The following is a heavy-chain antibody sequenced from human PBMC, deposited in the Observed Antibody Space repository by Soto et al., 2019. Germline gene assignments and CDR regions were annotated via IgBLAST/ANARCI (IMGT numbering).Heavy chain of an antibody. D-gene: IGHD6-6*01. Sequence: QVQLVQSGAEVKKPGASVKVSCKASGYTFTSYGISWVRQAPGQGLEWMGWISAYNGNTNYAQKLQGRVTMTTDPSTSTAYMGLRSLRSDDTAVYYCARRQEGVRIRYYYYGMDVWGQGTTVTVSS. V-gene: IGHV1-18*01. CDR2: ISAYNGNT. J-gene: IGHJ6*02. CDR1: GYTFTSYG. CDR3: ARRQEGVRIRYYYYGMDV.